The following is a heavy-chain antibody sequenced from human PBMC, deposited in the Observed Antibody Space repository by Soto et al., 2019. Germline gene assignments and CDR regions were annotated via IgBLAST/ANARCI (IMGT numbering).Heavy chain of an antibody. CDR2: IYYTGTT. V-gene: IGHV4-31*03. D-gene: IGHD4-17*01. Sequence: SEALSLTCTVSGGSINSGGYYWNWIRQHPGEGLEWIGFIYYTGTTSYNPSLKSRVSISVDTSKNQFSLKLTSVTAADTAVYYCATHPPYGPLDHWGQGTLVTVSS. CDR3: ATHPPYGPLDH. J-gene: IGHJ4*02. CDR1: GGSINSGGYY.